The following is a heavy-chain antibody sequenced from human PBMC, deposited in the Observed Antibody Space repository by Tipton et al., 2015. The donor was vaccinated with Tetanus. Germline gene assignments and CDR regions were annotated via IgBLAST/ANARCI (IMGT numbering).Heavy chain of an antibody. CDR3: AREVAAPGTNWFDP. CDR1: GGSISSYY. J-gene: IGHJ5*02. D-gene: IGHD6-13*01. V-gene: IGHV4-59*01. Sequence: TLSLTCTVSGGSISSYYWSWIRQPPGKGLKWIGYIYYSGSTNYNPSLKSRVTISVDTSKNQFSLKLSSVTAADTAVYYCAREVAAPGTNWFDPWGQGTLVTVSS. CDR2: IYYSGST.